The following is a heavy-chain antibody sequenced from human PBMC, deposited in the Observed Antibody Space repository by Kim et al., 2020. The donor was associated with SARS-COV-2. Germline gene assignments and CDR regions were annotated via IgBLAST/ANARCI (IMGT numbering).Heavy chain of an antibody. Sequence: SETLSLTCTVSGGSISSYYWSWIRQPPGKGLEWIGYIYYSGSTNYNPSLKSRVTISVDTSKNQFSLKLSSVTAADTAVYYCARRDGYNEDFDYWGQGTLVTVSS. CDR2: IYYSGST. CDR1: GGSISSYY. D-gene: IGHD5-12*01. CDR3: ARRDGYNEDFDY. J-gene: IGHJ4*02. V-gene: IGHV4-59*01.